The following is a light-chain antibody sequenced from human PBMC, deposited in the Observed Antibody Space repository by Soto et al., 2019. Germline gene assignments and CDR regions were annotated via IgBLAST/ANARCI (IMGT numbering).Light chain of an antibody. CDR1: QSVSSY. CDR2: DAS. Sequence: EIVLTQSPATLSLSPGERATLSCRASQSVSSYLAWYQQKPGQAPRLLIYDASNRATGIPARFSGSGSGTDCTLTISSLEPEDFAVYYCQQRSNWPLLTFGQGTRLEIK. CDR3: QQRSNWPLLT. V-gene: IGKV3-11*01. J-gene: IGKJ5*01.